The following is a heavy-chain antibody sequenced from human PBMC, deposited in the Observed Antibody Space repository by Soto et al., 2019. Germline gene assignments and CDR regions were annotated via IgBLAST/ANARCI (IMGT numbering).Heavy chain of an antibody. Sequence: GGSLRLSCAASGFTFSSYGMHWVRQAPGKGLEWVAVISYDGSNKYYGDSVKGRFTISRDNCKNTLYLQMNSLRAEDTAVYYSASNKPQSSDYWGQGTLVTVSS. CDR2: ISYDGSNK. CDR3: ASNKPQSSDY. V-gene: IGHV3-30*03. J-gene: IGHJ4*02. CDR1: GFTFSSYG.